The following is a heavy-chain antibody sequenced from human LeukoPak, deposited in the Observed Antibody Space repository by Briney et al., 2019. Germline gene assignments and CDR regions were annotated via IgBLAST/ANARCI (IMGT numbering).Heavy chain of an antibody. V-gene: IGHV4-59*08. CDR3: AILTYYYGSGSSKGMDV. CDR1: GGSISSYY. Sequence: SETLSLTCTVSGGSISSYYWSWIRQPPGKGLEWIGYIYYSGSTKYNPSLKSRVTISVDTSKNQFSLKLSSVTAADTAVYYCAILTYYYGSGSSKGMDVWGQGTTVTVSS. CDR2: IYYSGST. D-gene: IGHD3-10*01. J-gene: IGHJ6*02.